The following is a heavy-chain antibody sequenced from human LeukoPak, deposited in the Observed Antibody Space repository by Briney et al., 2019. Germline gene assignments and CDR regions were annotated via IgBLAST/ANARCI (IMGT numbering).Heavy chain of an antibody. V-gene: IGHV3-21*01. D-gene: IGHD3-10*01. CDR1: GFTFSSYS. CDR3: ARLLTMVRGGLDYYYYGMDV. Sequence: GGSLRLSCAASGFTFSSYSMNWVRQAPGKGLEWVSSISSSSSYIYYADSVKGRFTISRDNAKNSLYLQMNSLRAEDTAVYYCARLLTMVRGGLDYYYYGMDVWGQGTTVTVSS. J-gene: IGHJ6*02. CDR2: ISSSSSYI.